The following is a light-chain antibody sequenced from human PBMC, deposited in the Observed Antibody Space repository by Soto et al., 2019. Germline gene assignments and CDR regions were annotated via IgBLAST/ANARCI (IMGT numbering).Light chain of an antibody. CDR3: QQYGSSFP. CDR2: GAS. J-gene: IGKJ5*01. CDR1: QSDSSSY. Sequence: EIVLTQSPGTLSLSPGERATLSCRASQSDSSSYLAWYQQKPGQAPRLLIYGASSRATGIPDRFSGSGSGTDCTLMISRLEPEDFAVYYCQQYGSSFPFGQGTRLEIK. V-gene: IGKV3-20*01.